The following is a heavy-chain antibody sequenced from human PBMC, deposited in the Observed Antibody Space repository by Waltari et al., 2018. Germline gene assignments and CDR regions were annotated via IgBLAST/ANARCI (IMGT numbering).Heavy chain of an antibody. J-gene: IGHJ4*02. Sequence: EVQLVESGGGLVQPGRSLSLSCTASGFTFGAYAMSWVRQAPGKGLEWVGFIRSKAYGGTTEYAASVKGRFTISRDDSKSIAYLQMNSLKTEDTAVYYCTRDLDSRYYDSSGSLYWGQGTLVTVSS. V-gene: IGHV3-49*04. D-gene: IGHD3-22*01. CDR3: TRDLDSRYYDSSGSLY. CDR1: GFTFGAYA. CDR2: IRSKAYGGTT.